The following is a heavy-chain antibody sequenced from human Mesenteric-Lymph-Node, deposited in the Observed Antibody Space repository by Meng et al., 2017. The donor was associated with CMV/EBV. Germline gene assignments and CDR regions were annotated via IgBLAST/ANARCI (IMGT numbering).Heavy chain of an antibody. V-gene: IGHV1-2*02. J-gene: IGHJ5*02. CDR1: GYTFTGYY. Sequence: ASVKVSCKASGYTFTGYYMHWVRQAPGQGLEWMGWINPNSGGTNYAQKFQGRVTMTRDTSINTAYLELRGLTSDDTGVYYCARDWWGLRAWFDPWGQGTLVTVSS. CDR3: ARDWWGLRAWFDP. CDR2: INPNSGGT. D-gene: IGHD1-26*01.